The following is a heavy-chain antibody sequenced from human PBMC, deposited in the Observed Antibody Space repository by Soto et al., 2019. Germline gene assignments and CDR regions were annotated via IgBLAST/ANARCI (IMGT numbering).Heavy chain of an antibody. J-gene: IGHJ4*02. CDR3: ARSPTNFNYVWKNATY. CDR1: VESFGGYS. Sequence: SETLSLTCAVYVESFGGYSWSWVRQPPGKGLEWIGEIDHSGSTNYNPSLKSRVTISVDTSKNQFSLKMRPVTAADTAVYYCARSPTNFNYVWKNATYWSQGTLVTVSS. V-gene: IGHV4-34*01. D-gene: IGHD1-1*01. CDR2: IDHSGST.